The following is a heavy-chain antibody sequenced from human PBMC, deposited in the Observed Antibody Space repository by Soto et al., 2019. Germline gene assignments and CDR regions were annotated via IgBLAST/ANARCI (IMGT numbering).Heavy chain of an antibody. CDR3: ARDLTISSTDGPLDP. V-gene: IGHV4-59*01. D-gene: IGHD1-1*01. CDR1: GGSMSRYY. Sequence: SETLSLTCTVSGGSMSRYYWTWIRQPPGKGLEWIGNIHYTGSTNYNPSLKSRVTILLGTSTSQFSLKVSSVTAADTAVYYCARDLTISSTDGPLDPWGQGTLVTVSS. CDR2: IHYTGST. J-gene: IGHJ5*01.